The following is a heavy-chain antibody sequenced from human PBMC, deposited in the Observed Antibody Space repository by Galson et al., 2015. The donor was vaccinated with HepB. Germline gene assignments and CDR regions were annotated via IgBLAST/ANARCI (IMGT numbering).Heavy chain of an antibody. D-gene: IGHD3-9*01. V-gene: IGHV5-51*03. CDR3: ARRRGDILTGYYRGYYYMDV. J-gene: IGHJ6*03. CDR2: IYPGDSDT. CDR1: GYSFTSYW. Sequence: QSGAEVKKPGESLMISCKGSGYSFTSYWIGWVRQMPGKGLEWMGIIYPGDSDTRYSPSFQGQVTISADKSISTAYLQWSSLKASDTAMYYCARRRGDILTGYYRGYYYMDVWGKGTTVTVSS.